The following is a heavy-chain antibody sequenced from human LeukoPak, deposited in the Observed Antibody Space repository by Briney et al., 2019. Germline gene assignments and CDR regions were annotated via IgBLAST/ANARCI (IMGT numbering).Heavy chain of an antibody. V-gene: IGHV1-2*04. D-gene: IGHD6-13*01. Sequence: ASVKVSCKASGGTFSSYAISWVRQAPGQGLEWIGWINPNSGGTNYAQKFQGWVTMTRDTSISTAYMELSRLRSDDTAVYYCARGIDSSSADYWGQGTLVTVSS. CDR1: GGTFSSYA. CDR3: ARGIDSSSADY. CDR2: INPNSGGT. J-gene: IGHJ4*02.